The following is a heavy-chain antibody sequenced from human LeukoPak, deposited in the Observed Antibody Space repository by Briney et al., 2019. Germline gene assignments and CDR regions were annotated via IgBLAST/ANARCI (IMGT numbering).Heavy chain of an antibody. CDR3: ARLGIAAAIYKSTIDY. CDR1: GGSISSGSYY. V-gene: IGHV4-61*02. D-gene: IGHD6-13*01. CDR2: IYNSGST. Sequence: SETLSLTCTVSGGSISSGSYYWSWIRQPAGKGLEWIGRIYNSGSTNYNPSLKSRVTISGDTSKSQFSLKLSSVTAADTAVYYCARLGIAAAIYKSTIDYWGQGTLVTVSS. J-gene: IGHJ4*02.